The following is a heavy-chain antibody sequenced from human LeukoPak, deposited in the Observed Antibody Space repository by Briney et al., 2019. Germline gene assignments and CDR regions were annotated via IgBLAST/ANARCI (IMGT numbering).Heavy chain of an antibody. CDR1: GGSISSSSYY. J-gene: IGHJ4*02. CDR2: IYYSGST. V-gene: IGHV4-39*07. Sequence: PSETLSLTCTVSGGSISSSSYYWGWIRQPPGKGLEWIGSIYYSGSTYYNPSLKSRVTISVDTSKNQFSLKLSSVTAADTAVYYCARAPAYSSSWPYYFDYWGQGTLVTVSS. D-gene: IGHD6-13*01. CDR3: ARAPAYSSSWPYYFDY.